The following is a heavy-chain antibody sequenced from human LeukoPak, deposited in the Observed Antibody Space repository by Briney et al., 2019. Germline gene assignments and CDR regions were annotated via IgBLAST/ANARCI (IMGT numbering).Heavy chain of an antibody. CDR1: GITFSTYS. Sequence: QPGRSLRLSCVASGITFSTYSMHWVRQAPGKGLEWVAVISYDGSTKYYADSVKGRFTISRDNSKNTLYLQMNSLRTEDTAVYYCARAGDYGSGTFRWRHFDYWGQGTLVTASS. J-gene: IGHJ4*02. CDR3: ARAGDYGSGTFRWRHFDY. V-gene: IGHV3-30-3*01. D-gene: IGHD3-10*01. CDR2: ISYDGSTK.